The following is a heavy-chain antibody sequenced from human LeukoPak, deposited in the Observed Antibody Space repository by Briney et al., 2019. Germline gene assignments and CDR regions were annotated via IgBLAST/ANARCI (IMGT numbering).Heavy chain of an antibody. V-gene: IGHV3-11*04. Sequence: PGGSVRLSCAASGFTFSDYYMTWLRQAPGKGLEWVSYIIGSGSTIYYADSVKCRFTISRDNAKNSLYLQMNSLRAEDTAVYYCARVGSSYYMDVWGKGTTVTVSS. CDR2: IIGSGSTI. D-gene: IGHD6-6*01. CDR1: GFTFSDYY. CDR3: ARVGSSYYMDV. J-gene: IGHJ6*03.